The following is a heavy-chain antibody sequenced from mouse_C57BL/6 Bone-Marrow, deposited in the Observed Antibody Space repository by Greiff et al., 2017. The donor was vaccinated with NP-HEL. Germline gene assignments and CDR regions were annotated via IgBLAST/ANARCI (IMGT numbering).Heavy chain of an antibody. CDR3: ARYSPGYAMDY. J-gene: IGHJ4*01. CDR1: GYSFTGYF. CDR2: INPYNGDT. V-gene: IGHV1-20*01. Sequence: EVQLQQSGPELVKPGDSVKISCKASGYSFTGYFMNWVMQSHGKSLEWIGRINPYNGDTFYIQKFKGKATLTVDKSSSTAHMGLRSLTSEDSAVYYCARYSPGYAMDYWGQGTSVTVSS.